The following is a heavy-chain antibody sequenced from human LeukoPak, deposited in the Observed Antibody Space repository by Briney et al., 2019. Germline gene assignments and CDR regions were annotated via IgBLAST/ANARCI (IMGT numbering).Heavy chain of an antibody. CDR3: ARAPSEIGGYYPEYFRH. J-gene: IGHJ1*01. Sequence: GGSLRLSCAASGFTFSTYWMHWVRHAPGKGLVWVSRIKSDGGTKYADSVTGRFTISRDNAKKTVSLQMNSLRPEDTGVYYCARAPSEIGGYYPEYFRHWGQGTLVTVSS. V-gene: IGHV3-74*01. D-gene: IGHD3-22*01. CDR2: IKSDGGT. CDR1: GFTFSTYW.